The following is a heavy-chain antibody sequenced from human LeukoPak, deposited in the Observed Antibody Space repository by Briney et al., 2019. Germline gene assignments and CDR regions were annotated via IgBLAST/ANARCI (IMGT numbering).Heavy chain of an antibody. Sequence: GGSLRLSCAASGFTFTTYWMGWVRQAPGKGLEWVANIKQDGSEKYYVDSVKGRFTISRDNAKNSLYLQMNSLRAEDTAVYYCASAAAGSSYWGQGTLVTVSS. CDR3: ASAAAGSSY. CDR2: IKQDGSEK. J-gene: IGHJ4*02. CDR1: GFTFTTYW. V-gene: IGHV3-7*01. D-gene: IGHD6-13*01.